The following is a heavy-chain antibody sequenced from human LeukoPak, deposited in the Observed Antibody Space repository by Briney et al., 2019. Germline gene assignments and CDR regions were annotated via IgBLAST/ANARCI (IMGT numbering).Heavy chain of an antibody. CDR1: GVSISSGDYY. V-gene: IGHV4-30-4*01. CDR3: ARAVGYDYVWGSYNWFDP. CDR2: IYHSGSN. D-gene: IGHD3-16*01. Sequence: PSETLSLTCTVSGVSISSGDYYWSWIRQHPGKGLEWIGYIYHSGSNYYNPSLKSRITMSIDTSKNLFSLSLRSVTAEDTAVYYCARAVGYDYVWGSYNWFDPWGQGTLVTVSS. J-gene: IGHJ5*02.